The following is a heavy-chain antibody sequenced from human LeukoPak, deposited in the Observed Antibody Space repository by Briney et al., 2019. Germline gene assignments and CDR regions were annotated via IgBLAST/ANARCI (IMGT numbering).Heavy chain of an antibody. CDR2: IYYSGST. CDR3: ARGDSTVTPKYFQY. Sequence: PSETLSLTCTVSGGSISSYYWSWIRQPPGKGLEWIGYIYYSGSTNYNPSLKSRVTISLDTSKDQFSLKLSSVTAADTAVYYCARGDSTVTPKYFQYWGQGTLVTVSS. CDR1: GGSISSYY. J-gene: IGHJ1*01. D-gene: IGHD4-23*01. V-gene: IGHV4-59*01.